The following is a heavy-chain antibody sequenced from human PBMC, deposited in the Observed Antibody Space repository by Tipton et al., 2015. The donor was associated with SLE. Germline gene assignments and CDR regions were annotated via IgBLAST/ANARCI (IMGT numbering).Heavy chain of an antibody. J-gene: IGHJ3*02. V-gene: IGHV4-61*09. CDR2: VSSRGSP. CDR3: ARTLGAIAHTVYDAFDI. D-gene: IGHD1-26*01. Sequence: LRLSCTVSGGSMSSDTYYWSWIRQPAGKGLECIGHVSSRGSPTYHPSLKSRVTMSVDMSKNQFSLRLTSVTAADTAVYYCARTLGAIAHTVYDAFDIWGQGKMVTVSS. CDR1: GGSMSSDTYY.